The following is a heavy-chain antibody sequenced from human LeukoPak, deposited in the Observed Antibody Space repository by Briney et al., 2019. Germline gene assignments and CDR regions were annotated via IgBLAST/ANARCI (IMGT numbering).Heavy chain of an antibody. CDR1: GFTFSSYS. Sequence: GGSLRLSCAASGFTFSSYSMNWVRQAPGKGLEWVSSISSGSGYIYYADSVKGRFTISRDNAKNSLYLQMNGLRAEDTAVYYCARDVGATRRFFDYWGQGTLVTVSS. V-gene: IGHV3-21*01. J-gene: IGHJ4*02. D-gene: IGHD1-26*01. CDR2: ISSGSGYI. CDR3: ARDVGATRRFFDY.